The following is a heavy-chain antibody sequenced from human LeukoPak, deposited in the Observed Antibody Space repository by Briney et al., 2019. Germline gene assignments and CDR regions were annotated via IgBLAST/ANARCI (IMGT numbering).Heavy chain of an antibody. Sequence: GESLRLSCAASGFTFSSYGMHWVRQAPGKGLEWVAVIWYDGSNKYYADSVKGRFTISRDNSKNTLYLQMNSLRAEDTAVYYCARDLRGDYILSCPDYWGQGTLVTVSS. CDR1: GFTFSSYG. D-gene: IGHD4-17*01. CDR2: IWYDGSNK. J-gene: IGHJ4*02. CDR3: ARDLRGDYILSCPDY. V-gene: IGHV3-33*01.